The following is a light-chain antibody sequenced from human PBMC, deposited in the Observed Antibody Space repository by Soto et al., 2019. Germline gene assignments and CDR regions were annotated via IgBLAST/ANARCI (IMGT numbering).Light chain of an antibody. J-gene: IGKJ4*01. Sequence: IQLTQSPSSLSASVGDRVTITCRASQSIGTSLAWYQQKPEKAPNLLISAASTLQSGVPSRFSASGSGTDFALTISSLQPEDFATYYCQQLNSYPFTFGGGTKLEI. CDR1: QSIGTS. CDR3: QQLNSYPFT. V-gene: IGKV1-9*01. CDR2: AAS.